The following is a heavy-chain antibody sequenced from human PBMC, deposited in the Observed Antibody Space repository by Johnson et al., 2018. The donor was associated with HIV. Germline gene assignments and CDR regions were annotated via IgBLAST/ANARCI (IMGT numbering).Heavy chain of an antibody. D-gene: IGHD3-10*01. V-gene: IGHV3-7*01. CDR1: GFTFSSYA. J-gene: IGHJ3*02. CDR2: IKQDGSEK. CDR3: ARDSGVPGNDAFDI. Sequence: EQLVESGGGLVQPGGSLRLSCAASGFTFSSYAMSWVRQAPGKGLEWVANIKQDGSEKYYVDSVKGRFTISRDNSKNTLYLQLSSLRSEDTAVYYCARDSGVPGNDAFDIWGQGTMVTGCS.